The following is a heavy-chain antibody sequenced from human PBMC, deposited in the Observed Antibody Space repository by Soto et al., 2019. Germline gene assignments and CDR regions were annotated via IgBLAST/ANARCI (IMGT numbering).Heavy chain of an antibody. J-gene: IGHJ5*02. CDR3: ARDIAAAGFPRWLDP. CDR2: INNGNGNT. CDR1: GYTFTTYG. Sequence: ASVKVSCKASGYTFTTYGMHWVRQAPGQRLEWMGWINNGNGNTRYSDKFQGRVTITRDTSASTAYMEVSTLRSEDTAVYYCARDIAAAGFPRWLDPWGQGTLVTVSS. V-gene: IGHV1-3*04. D-gene: IGHD6-13*01.